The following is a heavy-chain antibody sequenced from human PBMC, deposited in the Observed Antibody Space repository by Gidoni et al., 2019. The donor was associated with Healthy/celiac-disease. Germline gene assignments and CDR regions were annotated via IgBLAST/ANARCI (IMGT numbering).Heavy chain of an antibody. V-gene: IGHV3-23*01. CDR1: GFTFSSDA. CDR3: AKDLIGQWLVLSY. Sequence: EVQLFESGGGLVQPGGSLRLSCAASGFTFSSDAMSWVRQAPGKGLEWVSAISGSGGSTYYADSVKGRFTISRDNSKNTLYLQMNSLRAEDTAVYYCAKDLIGQWLVLSYWGQGTLVTVSS. D-gene: IGHD6-19*01. CDR2: ISGSGGST. J-gene: IGHJ4*02.